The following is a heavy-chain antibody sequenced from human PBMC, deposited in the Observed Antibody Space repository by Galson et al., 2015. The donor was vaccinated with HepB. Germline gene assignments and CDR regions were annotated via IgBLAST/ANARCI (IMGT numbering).Heavy chain of an antibody. CDR2: ISGSGGST. V-gene: IGHV3-23*01. J-gene: IGHJ4*02. D-gene: IGHD3-3*01. Sequence: SLRLSCAASGFTFSSYAMSWVRQAPGKGLEWVSAISGSGGSTYYADSVKGRFTISRDNSKNTLYLQMNSLRAEDTAVYYCAKGGSFTIFGVVITLLDYWGQGTLVTVSS. CDR1: GFTFSSYA. CDR3: AKGGSFTIFGVVITLLDY.